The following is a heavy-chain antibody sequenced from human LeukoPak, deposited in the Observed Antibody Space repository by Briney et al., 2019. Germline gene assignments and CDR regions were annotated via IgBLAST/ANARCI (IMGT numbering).Heavy chain of an antibody. CDR1: GFTFSGDY. D-gene: IGHD4-17*01. Sequence: KAGGSLRLSCAASGFTFSGDYMSWIRQAPGKGLEWVSYISSVGSSTVYADSVKGRFTISRDNAKNSLYLQMNSLRAEDTALYHCARDQGYYGDDPREYYYYYYGMDVWGQGTTVTVSS. J-gene: IGHJ6*02. V-gene: IGHV3-11*01. CDR2: ISSVGSST. CDR3: ARDQGYYGDDPREYYYYYYGMDV.